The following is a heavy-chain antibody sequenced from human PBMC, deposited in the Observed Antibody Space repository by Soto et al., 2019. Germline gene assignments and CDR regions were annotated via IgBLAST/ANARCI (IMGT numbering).Heavy chain of an antibody. V-gene: IGHV3-23*01. D-gene: IGHD2-8*01. CDR3: AKDFVGRNGVYAPFDI. CDR1: GFTFSEYA. Sequence: GGSLRLSCAASGFTFSEYAMTWVRQAPGKGLEWVSVIGGAGSNIYYADSVEGRFTVSRDDSKNTLYLRMDSLRVEDTAVFYCAKDFVGRNGVYAPFDIWGQGTMVTVSS. CDR2: IGGAGSNI. J-gene: IGHJ3*02.